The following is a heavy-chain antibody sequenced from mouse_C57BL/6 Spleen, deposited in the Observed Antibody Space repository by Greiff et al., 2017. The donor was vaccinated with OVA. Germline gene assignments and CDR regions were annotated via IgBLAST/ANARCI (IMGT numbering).Heavy chain of an antibody. Sequence: LMEPGASVKISCKASGYTFTDYYMNWVKQSHGKSLEWIGDINPNNGGTSYNQKFKGKATLTVDKSSSTAYMELRSLTSEDSAVYYCARSGYYGVYWYFDVWGTGTTVTVSS. CDR1: GYTFTDYY. J-gene: IGHJ1*03. CDR2: INPNNGGT. CDR3: ARSGYYGVYWYFDV. V-gene: IGHV1-26*01. D-gene: IGHD1-1*01.